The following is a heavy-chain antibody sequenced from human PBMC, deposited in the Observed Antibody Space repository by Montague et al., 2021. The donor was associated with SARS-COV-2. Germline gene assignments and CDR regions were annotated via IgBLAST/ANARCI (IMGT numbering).Heavy chain of an antibody. J-gene: IGHJ5*02. CDR3: ASTYYYASGSLFDP. Sequence: TLSLTCTVSGGSISSGTYYWSWIRQPAGKGLEWIGRIYTSGSTNYNPSLKSRVTISADTSKNQFSLKLSSVTAADTAVYYCASTYYYASGSLFDPWGQGTLVTVSS. CDR1: GGSISSGTYY. V-gene: IGHV4-61*02. CDR2: IYTSGST. D-gene: IGHD3-10*01.